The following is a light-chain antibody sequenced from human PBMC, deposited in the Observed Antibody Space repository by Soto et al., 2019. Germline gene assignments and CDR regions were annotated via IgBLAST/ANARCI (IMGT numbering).Light chain of an antibody. CDR1: SSDVGGYNY. Sequence: QSALTQPASVSGSPGQSITISCTGTSSDVGGYNYVSWYQHHPGKAPKLMIYDVSNRPSGVSNSFSGSKSGNTASLTISGLQPDDEADDYCSSYTTSNTRQIVFGTGTKLTVL. CDR2: DVS. V-gene: IGLV2-14*03. J-gene: IGLJ1*01. CDR3: SSYTTSNTRQIV.